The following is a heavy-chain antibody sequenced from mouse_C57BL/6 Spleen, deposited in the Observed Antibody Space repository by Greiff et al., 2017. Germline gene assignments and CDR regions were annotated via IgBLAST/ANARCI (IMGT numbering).Heavy chain of an antibody. J-gene: IGHJ2*01. CDR1: GYAFTNYL. CDR2: INPGSGGT. CDR3: ARWPLGGYFDY. V-gene: IGHV1-54*01. D-gene: IGHD3-3*01. Sequence: VQLVESGAELVRPGTSVKVSCKASGYAFTNYLIEWVKQRPGQGLEWIGVINPGSGGTNYNEKFKGKATLTADKSSSTAYMQLSSLTSEDSAVYFCARWPLGGYFDYWGQGTTLTVSS.